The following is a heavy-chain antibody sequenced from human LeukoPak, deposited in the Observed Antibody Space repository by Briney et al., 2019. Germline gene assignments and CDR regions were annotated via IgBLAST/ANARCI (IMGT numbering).Heavy chain of an antibody. J-gene: IGHJ1*01. CDR3: ARAPGYCSGGSCYRTEYFQH. Sequence: SETLSLTCAVYGGSFSGYYWSWIRQPPGKGLEWIGEINHSGSTNYSPSLKSRVTISVDTSKNQFSLKLSSVTAADTAVYYCARAPGYCSGGSCYRTEYFQHWGQGTLVTVSS. CDR1: GGSFSGYY. CDR2: INHSGST. D-gene: IGHD2-15*01. V-gene: IGHV4-34*01.